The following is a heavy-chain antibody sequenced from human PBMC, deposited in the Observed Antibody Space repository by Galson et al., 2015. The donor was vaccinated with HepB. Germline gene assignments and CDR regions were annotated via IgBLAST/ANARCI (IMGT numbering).Heavy chain of an antibody. CDR2: INHSGST. CDR3: ARGADCSGGSCLRHYFDY. CDR1: AGSFSGYY. D-gene: IGHD2-15*01. Sequence: SETLSLTCAVYAGSFSGYYWSWIRQPPGKGLEWIGEINHSGSTNYNPSLKSRVTISVDTSKNQFSLKLSSVTAADTAVYYCARGADCSGGSCLRHYFDYWGQGTLVTVSS. V-gene: IGHV4-34*01. J-gene: IGHJ4*02.